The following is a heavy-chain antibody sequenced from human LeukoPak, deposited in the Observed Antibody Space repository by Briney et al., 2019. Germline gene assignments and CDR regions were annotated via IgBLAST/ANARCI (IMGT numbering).Heavy chain of an antibody. CDR2: ITNTSSTM. CDR3: ARDVAPRPSNWYFDL. J-gene: IGHJ2*01. Sequence: GGSLRLSCAASGYTFNTDSINWVLQAPAKGLEWGSYITNTSSTMFYAASVKGRFTISRDNAKNSLYLQMDSLRVEDTAVYYCARDVAPRPSNWYFDLWGRGTLVTVSS. D-gene: IGHD6-6*01. V-gene: IGHV3-48*01. CDR1: GYTFNTDS.